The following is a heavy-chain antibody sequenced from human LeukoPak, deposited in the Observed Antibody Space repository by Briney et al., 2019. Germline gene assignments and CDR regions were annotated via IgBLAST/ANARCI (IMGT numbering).Heavy chain of an antibody. D-gene: IGHD5-12*01. Sequence: SETLSLTCTVSGGSISSSSYYWGWIRQPPGKGLEWIWSIYYSGITYYNPSLKSRVTISVDTSKNQFSLKLSSVTAADTAVYYCARSGYDEPFDPWGQGTLVTVSS. CDR2: IYYSGIT. V-gene: IGHV4-39*01. CDR3: ARSGYDEPFDP. CDR1: GGSISSSSYY. J-gene: IGHJ5*02.